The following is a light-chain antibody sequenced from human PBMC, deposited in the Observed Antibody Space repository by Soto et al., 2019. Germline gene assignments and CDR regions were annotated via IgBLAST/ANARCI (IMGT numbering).Light chain of an antibody. V-gene: IGKV1-16*01. Sequence: DIQMTQSPSSLSASVGARVTITCRASQGISSFLAWFQQKPGKAPNSLIYDASTLQSGVPSRFSSSGSDTHFTLTISSLQPEDFATYYCQQYHSYPASFGQGTKVEIK. CDR3: QQYHSYPAS. CDR2: DAS. CDR1: QGISSF. J-gene: IGKJ1*01.